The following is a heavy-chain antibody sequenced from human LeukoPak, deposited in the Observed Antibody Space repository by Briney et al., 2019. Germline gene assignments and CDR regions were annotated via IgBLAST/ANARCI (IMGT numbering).Heavy chain of an antibody. V-gene: IGHV1-2*02. D-gene: IGHD3-22*01. Sequence: ASVKVSCKASGYTFTGYYMHWVRQAPGQGLEWMGWINPNSGGTNYAQKFQGGVTMTRDTSISTAYMELSRLRSDDTAVYYCARDPRDFYYDSSGYTGTRYAFDYWGQGTLVTVSS. J-gene: IGHJ4*02. CDR1: GYTFTGYY. CDR2: INPNSGGT. CDR3: ARDPRDFYYDSSGYTGTRYAFDY.